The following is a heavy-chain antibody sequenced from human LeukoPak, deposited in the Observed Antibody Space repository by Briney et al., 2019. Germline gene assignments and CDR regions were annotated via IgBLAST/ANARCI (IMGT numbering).Heavy chain of an antibody. Sequence: GGSLRLSCAASGFTFSSYGMSWVRQAPGKGLEWVSAISGSGGSTYYADSVKGRFTISRDNSKNTLYLQMNSLRAEDTAVYYCAKEGCSGGSCYRYFDYWGQGTLVTVSS. CDR1: GFTFSSYG. D-gene: IGHD2-15*01. J-gene: IGHJ4*02. V-gene: IGHV3-23*01. CDR3: AKEGCSGGSCYRYFDY. CDR2: ISGSGGST.